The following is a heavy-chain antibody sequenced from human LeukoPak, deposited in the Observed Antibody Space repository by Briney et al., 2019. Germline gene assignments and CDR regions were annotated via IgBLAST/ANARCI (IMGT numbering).Heavy chain of an antibody. D-gene: IGHD4-23*01. CDR1: GYTFNKYG. CDR2: MNPNSGNT. CDR3: ARGVDGGNSDWFDP. V-gene: IGHV1-8*01. J-gene: IGHJ5*02. Sequence: ASVKVSCKASGYTFNKYGISWVRQATGQGLEWMGWMNPNSGNTGYAQKFQGRVTMTRNTSISTAYMELSSLRSEDTAVYYCARGVDGGNSDWFDPWGQGTLVTVSS.